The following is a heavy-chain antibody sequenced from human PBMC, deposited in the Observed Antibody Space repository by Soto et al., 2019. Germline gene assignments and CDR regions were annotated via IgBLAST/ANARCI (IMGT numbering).Heavy chain of an antibody. D-gene: IGHD2-15*01. CDR2: IYYSGST. V-gene: IGHV4-31*03. Sequence: PSETLSLTCTVSGGSISSGGYYWSWIRQHPGKGLEWIGYIYYSGSTYYNPSLKSRVTISVDTSKNQFSLKLSSVTAADTAVYYCARGLSDDIVWDGMDVWGQGTTVTVSS. J-gene: IGHJ6*02. CDR3: ARGLSDDIVWDGMDV. CDR1: GGSISSGGYY.